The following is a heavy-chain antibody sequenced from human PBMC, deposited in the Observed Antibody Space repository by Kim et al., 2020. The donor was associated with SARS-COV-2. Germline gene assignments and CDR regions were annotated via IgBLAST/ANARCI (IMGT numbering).Heavy chain of an antibody. CDR1: GFTFSNSW. V-gene: IGHV3-15*01. D-gene: IGHD4-4*01. CDR3: TTDYSDWRWLQWYYFPT. CDR2: IKSKGGGGTT. Sequence: GGSLRLSCAASGFTFSNSWMSWVRQAPGRGLEWVGRIKSKGGGGTTDDAAPVKVRITIARDDSKNTLYLQMNSLKTEDTAVYYCTTDYSDWRWLQWYYFPTWGQGTLATVSS. J-gene: IGHJ4*02.